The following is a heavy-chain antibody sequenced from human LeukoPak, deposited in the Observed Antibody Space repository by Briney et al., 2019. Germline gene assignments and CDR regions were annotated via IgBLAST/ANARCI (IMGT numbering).Heavy chain of an antibody. V-gene: IGHV3-7*01. CDR2: IKQDGSQK. Sequence: GGSLRLSCAASGFTFSSYSMNWVRQAPGEGLEWVANIKQDGSQKYYMDSVKGRFTISRDNTKNSLFLQMNSLRAEDTAVYYCARDRGIVGTTGYYYMDVWGKGTTVTVSS. D-gene: IGHD1-26*01. J-gene: IGHJ6*03. CDR1: GFTFSSYS. CDR3: ARDRGIVGTTGYYYMDV.